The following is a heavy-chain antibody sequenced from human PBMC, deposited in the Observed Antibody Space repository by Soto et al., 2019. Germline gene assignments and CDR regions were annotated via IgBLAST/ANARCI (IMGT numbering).Heavy chain of an antibody. J-gene: IGHJ4*02. V-gene: IGHV3-33*01. Sequence: GGSLRLSCAASGFTFSNYGMHWVRQAPGKGLEWVAFIWHDGGNKFYAESVKGRFTISRDNSKNTLYLQMTSLSAEDTAMYYCARDGDVNTGFGRDYWGQGTLVTVSS. D-gene: IGHD1-26*01. CDR1: GFTFSNYG. CDR2: IWHDGGNK. CDR3: ARDGDVNTGFGRDY.